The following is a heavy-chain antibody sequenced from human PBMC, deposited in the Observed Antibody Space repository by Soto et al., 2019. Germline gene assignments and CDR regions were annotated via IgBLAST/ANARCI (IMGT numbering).Heavy chain of an antibody. V-gene: IGHV1-46*01. CDR2: INPSGGST. CDR1: GYTFTSYY. CDR3: ARDLQHDHYRMAV. J-gene: IGHJ6*02. Sequence: ASVKVSCKASGYTFTSYYMHWVRQALGQGLEWMGIINPSGGSTSYAQKFQGRVTMTRDTSTSTVYMELSSLRSEDTAVYYCARDLQHDHYRMAVWGQGTTVTVSS. D-gene: IGHD1-1*01.